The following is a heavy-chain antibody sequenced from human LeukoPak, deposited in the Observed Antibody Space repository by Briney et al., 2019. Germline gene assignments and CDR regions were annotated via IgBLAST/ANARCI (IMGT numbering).Heavy chain of an antibody. Sequence: GGSLRLSCVASGFTFSSYAMSWVRQAPGKGLEWVSAISGSGGSTYYADSVKGRFTISRDNSKNTLYLQMNSLRAEDTAVYYCAKDQVGGGYYVVHYFDYWGQGTLVTVSS. CDR1: GFTFSSYA. V-gene: IGHV3-23*01. J-gene: IGHJ4*02. CDR2: ISGSGGST. CDR3: AKDQVGGGYYVVHYFDY. D-gene: IGHD1-26*01.